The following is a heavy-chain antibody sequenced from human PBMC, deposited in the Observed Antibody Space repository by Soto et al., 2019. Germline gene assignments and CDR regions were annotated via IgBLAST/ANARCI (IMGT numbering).Heavy chain of an antibody. CDR3: ASGGNWFDP. CDR2: MYYSGNI. CDR1: GGSISNYY. J-gene: IGHJ5*02. V-gene: IGHV4-59*01. Sequence: SETLSLTCNVSGGSISNYYWTWVRQSPEKGLEWIGYMYYSGNINYNPSLKSRVTISIDTSKNQFSLTLKSVTAADTAVYYCASGGNWFDPWGQGVLVTVSS. D-gene: IGHD3-16*01.